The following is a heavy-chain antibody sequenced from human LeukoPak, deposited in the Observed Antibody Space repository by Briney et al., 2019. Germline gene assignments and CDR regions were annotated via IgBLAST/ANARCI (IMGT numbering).Heavy chain of an antibody. CDR2: INAGNGNT. V-gene: IGHV1-3*01. CDR1: GYTFTSYA. Sequence: GASVKVSCKASGYTFTSYAMHWVRQAPGQRLEWMGWINAGNGNTKYSQKFQSRVTITRDTSASTAYMELSSLRSEDTAVYYCARAKFGYGYAIWGQGTLVTVSS. D-gene: IGHD5-18*01. CDR3: ARAKFGYGYAI. J-gene: IGHJ4*02.